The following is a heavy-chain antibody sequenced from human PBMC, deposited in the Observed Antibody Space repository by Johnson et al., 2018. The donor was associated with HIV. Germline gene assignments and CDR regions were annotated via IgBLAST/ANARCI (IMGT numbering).Heavy chain of an antibody. V-gene: IGHV3-66*01. CDR3: ARMGLTGAFDI. D-gene: IGHD3-9*01. J-gene: IGHJ3*02. CDR2: IYSGGST. Sequence: EVHLVESGGGLVKPGGSLRLSCAASGFTFSNAWMSWVRQAPGKGLEWVSVIYSGGSTCYADSVKGRFTISRDNSKNTLYLQMDSLRAEDTAVYYCARMGLTGAFDIWGQGTMVTVSS. CDR1: GFTFSNAW.